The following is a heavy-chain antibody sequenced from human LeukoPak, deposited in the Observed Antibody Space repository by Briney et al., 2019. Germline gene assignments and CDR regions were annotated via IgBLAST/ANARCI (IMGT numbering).Heavy chain of an antibody. J-gene: IGHJ4*02. CDR2: IYTSGST. Sequence: SETLSLTCTVSGGSISSGSYYWSWIRQPAGKGLEWIGRIYTSGSTNYNPSLKSRVTISVDTSKNQFPLKLSSVTAADTAVYYCARGEVGSSSWYFYFDYWGQGTLVTVSS. V-gene: IGHV4-61*02. CDR1: GGSISSGSYY. CDR3: ARGEVGSSSWYFYFDY. D-gene: IGHD6-13*01.